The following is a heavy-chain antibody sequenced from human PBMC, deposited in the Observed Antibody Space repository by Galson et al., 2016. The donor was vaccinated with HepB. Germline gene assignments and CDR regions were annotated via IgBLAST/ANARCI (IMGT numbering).Heavy chain of an antibody. V-gene: IGHV3-9*01. CDR1: GFTFGDYA. D-gene: IGHD6-13*01. J-gene: IGHJ3*02. Sequence: SLRLSCAASGFTFGDYAMHWVRQAPGKGLEWVSGISWNSGTIGYADSVKGRFTISRDNAKNSLYLQMNSLRAEDTALYYCAKEKYSSSDAFDIWGQGTMVTVSS. CDR3: AKEKYSSSDAFDI. CDR2: ISWNSGTI.